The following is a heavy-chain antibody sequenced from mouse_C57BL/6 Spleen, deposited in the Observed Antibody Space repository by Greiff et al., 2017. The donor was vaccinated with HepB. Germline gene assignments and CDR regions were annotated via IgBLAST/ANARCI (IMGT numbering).Heavy chain of an antibody. CDR3: AKGNDYDGAWFAY. CDR1: GYTFTDYY. V-gene: IGHV1-26*01. D-gene: IGHD2-4*01. CDR2: INPNNGGT. J-gene: IGHJ3*01. Sequence: VQLQQSGPELVKPGASVKISCKASGYTFTDYYMNWVKQSHGKSLEWIGDINPNNGGTSYNQKFKGKATLTGDKSSSTAYMELRSLTSEDSAVYYCAKGNDYDGAWFAYWGQGTLVTVSA.